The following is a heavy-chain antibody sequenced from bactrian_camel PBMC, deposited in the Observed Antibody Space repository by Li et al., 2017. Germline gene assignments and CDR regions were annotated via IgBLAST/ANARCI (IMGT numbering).Heavy chain of an antibody. CDR1: ENTFSRYY. J-gene: IGHJ4*01. CDR3: AARYSGFSGCYSDSLDIDQFDY. Sequence: HVQLVESGGGSVQPGGSLRLSCAVSENTFSRYYLSWIRQHPDQGLEWVATISMTRTDAYYADSVKGRFTISQVNTKNTNTLYLQMNSLKPEDTAMYYCAARYSGFSGCYSDSLDIDQFDYWGQGTQVTVS. V-gene: IGHV3-2*01. D-gene: IGHD1*01. CDR2: ISMTRTDA.